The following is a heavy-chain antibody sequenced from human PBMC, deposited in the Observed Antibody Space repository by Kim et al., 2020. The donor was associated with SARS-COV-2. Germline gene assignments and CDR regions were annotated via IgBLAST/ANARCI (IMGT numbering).Heavy chain of an antibody. V-gene: IGHV3-30*18. CDR3: AKDQEYYDYWSGYYTVSRCYYYYGMDV. CDR2: ISYDGSTK. Sequence: GGSLRLSCAASGFTFSSYGMHWVRQAPGKGLEWVAVISYDGSTKYYADSVKGRFTISRDNSKNTLYLQMNSLRAEDTAVYYCAKDQEYYDYWSGYYTVSRCYYYYGMDVWGQGTTVTVSS. J-gene: IGHJ6*02. D-gene: IGHD3-3*01. CDR1: GFTFSSYG.